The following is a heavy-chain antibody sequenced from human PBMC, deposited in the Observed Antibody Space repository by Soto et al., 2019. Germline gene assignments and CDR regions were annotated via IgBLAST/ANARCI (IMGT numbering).Heavy chain of an antibody. CDR1: GYTFTSYG. CDR2: ISAYNGNT. J-gene: IGHJ6*02. Sequence: ASVKVSCKASGYTFTSYGISWVRQAPGQGLEWMGWISAYNGNTNYAQKLQGRVTMTTDTSTSTAYMELRSLRSDDTAVYYCASGYDILTGYQRAPGADYYYGMDVSGQGTTVTVSS. D-gene: IGHD3-9*01. V-gene: IGHV1-18*01. CDR3: ASGYDILTGYQRAPGADYYYGMDV.